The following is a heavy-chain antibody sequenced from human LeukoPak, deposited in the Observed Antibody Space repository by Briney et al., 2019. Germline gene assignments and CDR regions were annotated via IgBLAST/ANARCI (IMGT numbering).Heavy chain of an antibody. D-gene: IGHD3-9*01. V-gene: IGHV1-69*13. Sequence: ASVKVSCKASGGTLSSYAISWVRQAPGQGLEWMGGIIPIFGTANYAQKFQGRVTITADESTSTAYMELSSLRSEDTAVYYCARDAYYDILTGYYLDYWGQGTLVTVSS. CDR3: ARDAYYDILTGYYLDY. CDR1: GGTLSSYA. CDR2: IIPIFGTA. J-gene: IGHJ4*02.